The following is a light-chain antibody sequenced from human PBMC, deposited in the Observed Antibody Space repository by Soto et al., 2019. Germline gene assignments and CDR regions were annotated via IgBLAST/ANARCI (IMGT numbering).Light chain of an antibody. V-gene: IGLV2-14*01. CDR1: SSDVGGYNY. CDR3: SSYTTSSTLI. CDR2: DVS. J-gene: IGLJ2*01. Sequence: SALTQPASVSGSPGQSITISCSGTSSDVGGYNYVSWYQQHLGKAPKLMVYDVSNRPSGVYNRFSGSKSGNTASLTISGLQAEDEADYYCSSYTTSSTLIFGGGTKLTVL.